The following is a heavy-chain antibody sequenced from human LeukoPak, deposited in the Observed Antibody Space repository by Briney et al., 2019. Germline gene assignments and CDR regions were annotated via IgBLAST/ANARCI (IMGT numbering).Heavy chain of an antibody. J-gene: IGHJ5*02. CDR1: GYTFTGYY. Sequence: ASVKVSCKASGYTFTGYYMHWVRQAPGQGPEWMGWINPNSGGTNYAQKFQGRVTMTRDTSNSTAYMELSRMRSDDAAVYYCARKRDRSWFDPWGQGTLVTASS. D-gene: IGHD1-14*01. CDR3: ARKRDRSWFDP. CDR2: INPNSGGT. V-gene: IGHV1-2*02.